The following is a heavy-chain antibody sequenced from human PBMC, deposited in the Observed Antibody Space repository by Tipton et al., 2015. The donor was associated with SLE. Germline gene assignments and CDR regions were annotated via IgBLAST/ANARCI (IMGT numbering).Heavy chain of an antibody. CDR3: ARDGRPMVRGVYDAFDI. D-gene: IGHD3-10*01. CDR2: IWYDGSNK. CDR1: GFTFSSYG. J-gene: IGHJ3*02. V-gene: IGHV3-33*01. Sequence: SLRLSCAASGFTFSSYGMHWVRQAPGKGLEWVAVIWYDGSNKYYADSVKGRFTISRDNSKNTLYLQMNSLRAEDTAVHYCARDGRPMVRGVYDAFDIWGQGTMVTVSS.